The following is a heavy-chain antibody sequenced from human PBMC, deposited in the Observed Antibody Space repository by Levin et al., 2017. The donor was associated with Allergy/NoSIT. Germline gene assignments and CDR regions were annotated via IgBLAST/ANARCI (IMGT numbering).Heavy chain of an antibody. CDR2: ITGKGSGGTT. Sequence: GGSLRLSCTASGFSFSDYAMSWFRQAPGKGLEWVGFITGKGSGGTTAYAASVKGRFTISKDDSESIAYLQMNSLSTEDTALYYCARGDNAPVYWGQGTLVTVSS. V-gene: IGHV3-49*03. J-gene: IGHJ4*02. CDR3: ARGDNAPVY. CDR1: GFSFSDYA. D-gene: IGHD1-14*01.